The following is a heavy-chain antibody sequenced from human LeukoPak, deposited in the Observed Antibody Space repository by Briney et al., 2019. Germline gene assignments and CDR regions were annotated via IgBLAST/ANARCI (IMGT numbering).Heavy chain of an antibody. D-gene: IGHD5-12*01. CDR2: IGISSGNA. J-gene: IGHJ4*01. CDR3: ARDHRYAFDN. CDR1: GFNFIDYS. V-gene: IGHV3-48*01. Sequence: GGSLRLSCAASGFNFIDYSMNWVRQAPGKGLEWISYIGISSGNAKYADSVKGRFTISRDKARNSLYLQMNSLRVEDTAVYYCARDHRYAFDNWGHGTLVTVSS.